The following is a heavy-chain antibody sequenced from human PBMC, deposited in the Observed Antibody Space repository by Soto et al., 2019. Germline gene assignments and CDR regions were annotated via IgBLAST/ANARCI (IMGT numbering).Heavy chain of an antibody. J-gene: IGHJ4*02. CDR3: ARKSSSDSTGYDYFDY. V-gene: IGHV3-21*06. D-gene: IGHD3-22*01. Sequence: EVQLVESGGGLVEPGGSLRLSCATSGFSFSSSDMTWVRQAPGKGLVYVSSINYSGRYMFYAGSLRGRFTVSRDNAKNSLYLQMNSLRAEDTAVYYCARKSSSDSTGYDYFDYWGQGTLVTVSS. CDR2: INYSGRYM. CDR1: GFSFSSSD.